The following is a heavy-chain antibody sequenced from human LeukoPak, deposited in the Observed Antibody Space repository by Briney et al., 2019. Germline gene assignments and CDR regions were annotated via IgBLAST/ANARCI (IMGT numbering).Heavy chain of an antibody. CDR3: ARHNLGQQWLTPGVGAFDI. CDR1: GGSISSFY. D-gene: IGHD6-19*01. Sequence: SETLSLTCNVSGGSISSFYLSWIRQPPGKGLEWIGYIYTSGTTKYNPSLKSRLTMSVDTSNSQFLLKLSSVTAADTAVYYCARHNLGQQWLTPGVGAFDIWGQGTMVTVSS. V-gene: IGHV4-4*09. J-gene: IGHJ3*02. CDR2: IYTSGTT.